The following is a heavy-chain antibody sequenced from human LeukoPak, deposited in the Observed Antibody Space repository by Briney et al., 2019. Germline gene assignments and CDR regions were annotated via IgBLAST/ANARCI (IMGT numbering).Heavy chain of an antibody. CDR3: AKDQVSLAGRASYIDC. CDR2: IKQDGSEK. D-gene: IGHD6-19*01. CDR1: GFTFSSYW. Sequence: AGGSLRLSCAASGFTFSSYWMSWVRQAPGKGLEWVANIKQDGSEKYYVDSVKGRFTISRDNAKNSLYLQMNSLRAEDTAVYYCAKDQVSLAGRASYIDCWGQGTLVTVSS. V-gene: IGHV3-7*05. J-gene: IGHJ4*02.